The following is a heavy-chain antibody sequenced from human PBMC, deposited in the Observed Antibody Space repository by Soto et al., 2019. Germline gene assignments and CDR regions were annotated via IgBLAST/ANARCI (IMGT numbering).Heavy chain of an antibody. CDR1: GGSFSGYY. Sequence: SETLSLTCAVYGGSFSGYYWSWIRQPPGKGLEWIGEINHSGSTNYNPSLKSRVTISVDTSKNQFSLKLSSVTAADTAVYYCARVEDYYDSSGYQRVEDYWGQGTLVTVSS. J-gene: IGHJ4*02. CDR2: INHSGST. CDR3: ARVEDYYDSSGYQRVEDY. D-gene: IGHD3-22*01. V-gene: IGHV4-34*01.